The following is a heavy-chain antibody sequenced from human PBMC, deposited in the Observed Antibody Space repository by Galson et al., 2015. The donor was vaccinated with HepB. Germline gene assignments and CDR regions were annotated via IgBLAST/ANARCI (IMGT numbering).Heavy chain of an antibody. J-gene: IGHJ4*02. Sequence: SVKVSCKASGYTFTSYAMHWVRQAPGQRLEWMGWINAGNGNTKYSQKFQGRVTITRDTSASTAYMELSSLRSEDTAVYYCARDGIAAAAIDYWGQGTLVTVSS. CDR3: ARDGIAAAAIDY. V-gene: IGHV1-3*01. D-gene: IGHD6-13*01. CDR2: INAGNGNT. CDR1: GYTFTSYA.